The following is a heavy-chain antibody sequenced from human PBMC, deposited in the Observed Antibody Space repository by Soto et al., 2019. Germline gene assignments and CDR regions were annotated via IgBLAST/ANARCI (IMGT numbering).Heavy chain of an antibody. CDR3: AAPKSYDSSGYSAY. Sequence: EVQLVEPGGGLVKPGGSLRLSCAASGFTFSSYSMNWVRQAPGKGLEWVSSISSSSSYIYYADSVKGRFTISRDNAKNSLYLQMNSLRAEDTAVYHCAAPKSYDSSGYSAYWGQGTLVTVSS. CDR1: GFTFSSYS. D-gene: IGHD3-22*01. J-gene: IGHJ4*02. CDR2: ISSSSSYI. V-gene: IGHV3-21*01.